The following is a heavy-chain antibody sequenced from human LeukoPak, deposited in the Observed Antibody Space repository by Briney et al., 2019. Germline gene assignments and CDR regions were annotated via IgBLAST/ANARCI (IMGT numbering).Heavy chain of an antibody. CDR3: ASHSPPDENMGYGDAGY. V-gene: IGHV1-69*13. D-gene: IGHD4-17*01. J-gene: IGHJ4*02. Sequence: SVKVSCKASGGTSSSYAISWVRQAPGQGLEWMGGIIPIFGTANYAQKFQGRVTITADESTSTAYMELSSLRSEDTAVYYCASHSPPDENMGYGDAGYWGQGTLVTVSS. CDR2: IIPIFGTA. CDR1: GGTSSSYA.